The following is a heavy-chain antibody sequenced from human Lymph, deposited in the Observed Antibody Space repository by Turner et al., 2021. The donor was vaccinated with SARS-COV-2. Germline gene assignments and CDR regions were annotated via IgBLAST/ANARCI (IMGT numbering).Heavy chain of an antibody. CDR3: ARREWGGSLGHIDY. Sequence: EVQLVQSVAEAKKHGESLTISCKGSGYTFTSYWNGWVRQLPGRGLEWMGINYPGDSETRYSPSFQAKVTISADKSISTAYLQWRSLKASDTAMYYCARREWGGSLGHIDYWGQGTLVTVSS. CDR2: NYPGDSET. CDR1: GYTFTSYW. D-gene: IGHD3-3*01. J-gene: IGHJ4*02. V-gene: IGHV5-51*01.